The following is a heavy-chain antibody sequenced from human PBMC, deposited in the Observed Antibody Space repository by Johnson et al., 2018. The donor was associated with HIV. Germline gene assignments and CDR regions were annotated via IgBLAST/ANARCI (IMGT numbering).Heavy chain of an antibody. CDR1: GFTVSSNY. CDR3: TAYFADEKGPAFDI. J-gene: IGHJ3*02. D-gene: IGHD2/OR15-2a*01. V-gene: IGHV3-30*02. Sequence: QVQLVESGGGLVQPGGSLRLSCAASGFTVSSNYMSWVRQAPGKGLEWVAFLRYDGSNKYYADYVKGRFTISRDNSKNTLYLQMNSLKTEDTAVYYCTAYFADEKGPAFDIWGQGTMVTVSA. CDR2: LRYDGSNK.